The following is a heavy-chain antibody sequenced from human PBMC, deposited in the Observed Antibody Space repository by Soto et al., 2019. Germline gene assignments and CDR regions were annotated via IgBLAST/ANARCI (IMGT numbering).Heavy chain of an antibody. D-gene: IGHD6-19*01. V-gene: IGHV3-23*01. J-gene: IGHJ4*02. Sequence: GGSLRLSCSASGFTFNRYAMGWVRQAPGKGLEWVPAIIDDGGRAYYADSVKGRFTISRDNFKNTLSLQMNSLRAEDTAVYYCAKDKMEQWLVGGYFDYWGQVTQFPVSS. CDR1: GFTFNRYA. CDR2: IIDDGGRA. CDR3: AKDKMEQWLVGGYFDY.